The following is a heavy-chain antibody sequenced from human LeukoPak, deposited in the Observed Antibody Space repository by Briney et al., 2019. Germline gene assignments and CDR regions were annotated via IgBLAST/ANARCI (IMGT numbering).Heavy chain of an antibody. CDR2: IYPGDSDT. CDR3: AKHGGSGTYTKEFDY. D-gene: IGHD1-26*01. Sequence: GESLKISCKGSGYSFSSYWIGWVRQMPGKDLEWMGIIYPGDSDTRYSPSFQGQVTISADKSISTAYLQWSSLKASDTAMYYCAKHGGSGTYTKEFDYWGQGTLVTVSS. V-gene: IGHV5-51*01. J-gene: IGHJ4*02. CDR1: GYSFSSYW.